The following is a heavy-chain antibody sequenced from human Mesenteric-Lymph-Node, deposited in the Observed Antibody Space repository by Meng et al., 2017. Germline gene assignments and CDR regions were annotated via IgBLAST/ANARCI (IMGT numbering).Heavy chain of an antibody. J-gene: IGHJ6*02. CDR2: IYSGGST. CDR1: GFTVSSNY. CDR3: ARSPPGWSNYYYYGMDV. Sequence: GGSLRLSCAASGFTVSSNYMSWVRQAPGKGLEWVSVIYSGGSTYYADSVKGRFTISRDNSKNTLYLQMNSLRAEDTAVYYCARSPPGWSNYYYYGMDVWGQGTTVTVSS. V-gene: IGHV3-53*01.